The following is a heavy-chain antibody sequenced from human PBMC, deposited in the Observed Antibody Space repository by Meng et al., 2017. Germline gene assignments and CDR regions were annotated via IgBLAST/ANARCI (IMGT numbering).Heavy chain of an antibody. D-gene: IGHD3-22*01. J-gene: IGHJ4*02. Sequence: EQLVQAGAEVKKPGASVKVSCKASGYTLTSYYMHWVRQAPGQGLEWMGIINPSGGSTSYAQKFQGRVTMTRDTSTSTVYMELSSLRSEDTAVYYCAREKYYYDSSGLEDYWGQGTLVTVSS. CDR1: GYTLTSYY. V-gene: IGHV1-46*01. CDR2: INPSGGST. CDR3: AREKYYYDSSGLEDY.